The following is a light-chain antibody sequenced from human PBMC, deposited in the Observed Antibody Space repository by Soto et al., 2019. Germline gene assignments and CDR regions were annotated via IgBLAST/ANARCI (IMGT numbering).Light chain of an antibody. CDR1: QSINRW. CDR2: DAS. V-gene: IGKV1-5*02. CDR3: QQYDSYPLT. Sequence: DIQMTQSPSTLSASVGDRVTIICRASQSINRWLAWYQQTPGKAPKLLIHDASSFESGLPLRFSGTRAETDFPLTISSLQSDDFATYYCQQYDSYPLTFRGGTKVEIK. J-gene: IGKJ4*01.